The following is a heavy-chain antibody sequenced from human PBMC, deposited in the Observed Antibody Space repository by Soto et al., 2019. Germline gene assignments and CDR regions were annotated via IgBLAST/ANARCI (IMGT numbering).Heavy chain of an antibody. CDR2: IYYSGST. CDR1: GGSISSGGYY. Sequence: SETLSLTCTVSGGSISSGGYYWSWIRQHPGKGLEWIGYIYYSGSTYYNPSLKSRVTISVDTSKNQFSLKLSSVTAADTAVYYCARDTRIVGAPLLDYGMDVWGQGTTVTVSS. CDR3: ARDTRIVGAPLLDYGMDV. V-gene: IGHV4-31*03. D-gene: IGHD1-26*01. J-gene: IGHJ6*02.